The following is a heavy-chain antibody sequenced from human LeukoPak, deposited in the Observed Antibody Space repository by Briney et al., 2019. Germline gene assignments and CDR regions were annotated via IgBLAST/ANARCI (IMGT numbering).Heavy chain of an antibody. D-gene: IGHD2-15*01. V-gene: IGHV3-74*01. Sequence: LSGGSLRLSCEASGFTLSSYWMYWVSQAPGKGLVWVSRISSDGSSTTYADSVKGRFTISRDNAKNTLYLQMNSLRVEDTAVCYCARVSYCSGGNCYSYFDYWGQGTLVTVSS. CDR1: GFTLSSYW. CDR3: ARVSYCSGGNCYSYFDY. CDR2: ISSDGSST. J-gene: IGHJ4*02.